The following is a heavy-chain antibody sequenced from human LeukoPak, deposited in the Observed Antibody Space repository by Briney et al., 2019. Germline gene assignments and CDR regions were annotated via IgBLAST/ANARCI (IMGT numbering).Heavy chain of an antibody. CDR1: GFTVSSNY. CDR2: IYSGGST. D-gene: IGHD3-22*01. V-gene: IGHV3-53*01. CDR3: ARGNYDSSGYYWSPNGMDV. J-gene: IGHJ6*02. Sequence: GGSLRLSCAASGFTVSSNYMSWGRQAPGKGLEWVSVIYSGGSTYYADSVKGRFTISRDNSKNTLYLQMNSLRAEDTAVYYCARGNYDSSGYYWSPNGMDVWGQGTTVTVSS.